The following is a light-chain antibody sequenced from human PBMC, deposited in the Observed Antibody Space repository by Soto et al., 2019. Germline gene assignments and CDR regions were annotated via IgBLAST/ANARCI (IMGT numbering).Light chain of an antibody. CDR3: QQYNIWPPMT. CDR1: QSVSTN. Sequence: EIVMTQSPATLSVSPGERATLSCRASQSVSTNLAWYQQRPGQAPRLLIFGASTRATGIPARFSGSGSGTEFTLTISSLQSEDFAVYFCQQYNIWPPMTFGQGTKVDI. J-gene: IGKJ1*01. CDR2: GAS. V-gene: IGKV3-15*01.